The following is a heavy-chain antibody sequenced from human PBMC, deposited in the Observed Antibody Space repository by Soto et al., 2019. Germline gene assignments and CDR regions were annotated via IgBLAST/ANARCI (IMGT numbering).Heavy chain of an antibody. CDR2: IYSGGST. V-gene: IGHV3-53*01. CDR1: GFTVSSYY. Sequence: GGSLRLSCAAPGFTVSSYYMSCVRQAPGKGLEWVSVIYSGGSTYYADSVKGRFTISRDNSKNTLYLQMNSLRAEDTAVYYCAKSAGSGWFADAFDIWGQGTMVTVSS. CDR3: AKSAGSGWFADAFDI. J-gene: IGHJ3*02. D-gene: IGHD6-19*01.